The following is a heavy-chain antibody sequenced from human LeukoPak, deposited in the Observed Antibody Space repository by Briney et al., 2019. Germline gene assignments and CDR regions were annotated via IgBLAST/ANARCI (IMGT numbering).Heavy chain of an antibody. J-gene: IGHJ6*03. CDR2: IKQDGSEK. V-gene: IGHV3-7*01. Sequence: PGGSLRLSCAASGFIFSSYWMSWVRQAPGKGLEWVANIKQDGSEKYYVESVKGRFTISRDNAKNLLFLQMSSLRVEDTAVYYCARSPHYYYYMDVWGKGTTVTVSS. CDR3: ARSPHYYYYMDV. CDR1: GFIFSSYW.